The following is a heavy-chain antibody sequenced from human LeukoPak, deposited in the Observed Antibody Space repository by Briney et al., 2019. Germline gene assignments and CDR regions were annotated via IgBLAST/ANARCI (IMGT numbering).Heavy chain of an antibody. CDR2: IYPGDSDT. D-gene: IGHD2-2*01. Sequence: GESLKISCKGSGYSFTSYWIGWARQMPGKGLEWMGIIYPGDSDTRYSPSFQGQVTISADKSISTAYLQWSSLKASDTAMYYCARHMGGTYCSGTSCYDFDYWGQGTLVTVSS. V-gene: IGHV5-51*01. J-gene: IGHJ4*02. CDR1: GYSFTSYW. CDR3: ARHMGGTYCSGTSCYDFDY.